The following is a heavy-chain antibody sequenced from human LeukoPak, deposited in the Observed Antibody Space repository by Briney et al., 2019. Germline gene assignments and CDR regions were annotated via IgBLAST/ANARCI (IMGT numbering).Heavy chain of an antibody. J-gene: IGHJ4*02. Sequence: PSETLSLTCTVSGGSIGTYYWTWIRQPPGKGLEWIGFIYYTGSTDYNPSLKSRVTMSVDTSKNQFSLKLSSVTAADTAVYYCARSRVAVAGTDYWGQGTLVTVSS. CDR2: IYYTGST. CDR3: ARSRVAVAGTDY. V-gene: IGHV4-59*08. D-gene: IGHD6-19*01. CDR1: GGSIGTYY.